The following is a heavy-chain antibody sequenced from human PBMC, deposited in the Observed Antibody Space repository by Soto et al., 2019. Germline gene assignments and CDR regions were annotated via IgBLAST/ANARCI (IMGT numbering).Heavy chain of an antibody. D-gene: IGHD4-17*01. Sequence: GGSLRLSCAASGFTFSDYYMSWIRQAPGKGLEWVSYISSSGSTIYYADSVKGRFTISRDNAKNSLYLQMNSLRAEDTAVYYCARLDHDYGDYRLPFDIWGQGTMVTVSS. CDR3: ARLDHDYGDYRLPFDI. CDR2: ISSSGSTI. CDR1: GFTFSDYY. V-gene: IGHV3-11*01. J-gene: IGHJ3*02.